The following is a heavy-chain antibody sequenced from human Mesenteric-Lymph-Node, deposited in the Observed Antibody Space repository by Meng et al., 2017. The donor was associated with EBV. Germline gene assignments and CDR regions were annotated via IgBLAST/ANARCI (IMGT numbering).Heavy chain of an antibody. CDR1: GGSISNSNFY. D-gene: IGHD5-24*01. Sequence: LQLQASGPGVAKPSETLSITCTVSGGSISNSNFYWGWIRQPPGKGLEWIGSIFHSGSTYYNPSLKSRVTVSVDTSKNQFSLKLNSVTTADTAMYYCARPRRWLQSEFDFWGPGTLVTVSS. CDR3: ARPRRWLQSEFDF. CDR2: IFHSGST. V-gene: IGHV4-39*01. J-gene: IGHJ4*02.